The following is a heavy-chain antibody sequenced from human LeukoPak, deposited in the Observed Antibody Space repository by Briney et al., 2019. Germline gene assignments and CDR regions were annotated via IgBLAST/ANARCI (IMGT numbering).Heavy chain of an antibody. V-gene: IGHV1-69*13. CDR2: IIPIFGTA. Sequence: GASVKVSCKASGGTFSSYAISWVRQAPGQGLEWMGGIIPIFGTANYAQKFQGRVTITADESTSTAYMELSSLRSEDTAVYYCARGTYYYDSSGPKYMDVWGKGTTVTVSS. J-gene: IGHJ6*03. D-gene: IGHD3-22*01. CDR1: GGTFSSYA. CDR3: ARGTYYYDSSGPKYMDV.